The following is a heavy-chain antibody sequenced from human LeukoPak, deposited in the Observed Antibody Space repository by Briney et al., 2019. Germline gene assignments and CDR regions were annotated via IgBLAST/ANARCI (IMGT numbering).Heavy chain of an antibody. Sequence: GGSLRLSCAASGFTFSSYAMSWVRQAPGKRLEWVANIKQDGSEKYYVGSVKGRFTIARDNAKNSLYLQMNSLRAEDTAVYYCVMVRGVTHKTNFDYWGQGTLVTVSS. D-gene: IGHD3-10*01. V-gene: IGHV3-7*01. CDR1: GFTFSSYA. CDR2: IKQDGSEK. CDR3: VMVRGVTHKTNFDY. J-gene: IGHJ4*02.